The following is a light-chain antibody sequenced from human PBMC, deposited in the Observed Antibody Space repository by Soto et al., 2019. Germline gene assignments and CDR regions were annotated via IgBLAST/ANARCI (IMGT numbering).Light chain of an antibody. CDR1: QSISSW. CDR2: KAS. CDR3: QQYSTSYRT. J-gene: IGKJ1*01. Sequence: DMQMTQSPSTLSASVGDRVTITCRASQSISSWLAWYQQKPGKAPKLLIYKASNLESGDPSRFSGSGSGTEFTLTISSLQPDDFATYYCQQYSTSYRTFGQGTRVEIK. V-gene: IGKV1-5*03.